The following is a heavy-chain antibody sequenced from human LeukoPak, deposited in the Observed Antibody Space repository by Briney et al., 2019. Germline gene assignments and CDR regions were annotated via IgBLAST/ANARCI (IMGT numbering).Heavy chain of an antibody. Sequence: PGGSLRLSCAASGFTVSSNYMSWVRRAPGKGLDWVSVIYSGGNTYYADSVKGRFTISRDNSKNTLYLQMNSLRAEDTAVYYCARDRVGATTNFDYWGQGTLVTVSS. J-gene: IGHJ4*02. CDR2: IYSGGNT. D-gene: IGHD1-26*01. CDR3: ARDRVGATTNFDY. V-gene: IGHV3-53*01. CDR1: GFTVSSNY.